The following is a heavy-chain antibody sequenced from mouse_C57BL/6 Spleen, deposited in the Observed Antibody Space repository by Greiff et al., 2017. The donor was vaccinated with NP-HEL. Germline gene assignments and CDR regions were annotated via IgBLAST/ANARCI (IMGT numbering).Heavy chain of an antibody. CDR1: GYTFTSYW. CDR3: VFFYYGNYSLTFDV. D-gene: IGHD2-1*01. J-gene: IGHJ1*03. CDR2: IDPSDSYT. Sequence: VQLQQPGAELVKPGASVKLSCKASGYTFTSYWMQWVKQRPGQGLEWIGEIDPSDSYTNYNQKFKGKATLTVDTSSSTAYMQLSSLTSEDSAVYYCVFFYYGNYSLTFDVWGTGTTVTVSS. V-gene: IGHV1-50*01.